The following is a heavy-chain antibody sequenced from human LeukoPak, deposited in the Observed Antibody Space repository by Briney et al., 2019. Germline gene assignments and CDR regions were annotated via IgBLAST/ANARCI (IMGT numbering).Heavy chain of an antibody. V-gene: IGHV3-21*01. Sequence: PGGSLRLSCAASGFTFSSYSMNWVRQAPGKGLEWVSSISSSSSYVYYADSVKGRFTISRDNAKNSLYLQMNSLRAEDTAVYYCARDDENYYYGMDVWGQGTTVTVSS. CDR2: ISSSSSYV. J-gene: IGHJ6*02. CDR1: GFTFSSYS. CDR3: ARDDENYYYGMDV.